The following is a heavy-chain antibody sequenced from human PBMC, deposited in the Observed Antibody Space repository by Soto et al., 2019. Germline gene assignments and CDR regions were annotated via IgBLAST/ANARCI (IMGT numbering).Heavy chain of an antibody. CDR1: DGSISSGAYY. J-gene: IGHJ4*02. D-gene: IGHD3-10*01. CDR3: ARGFSNYGGYYFDY. Sequence: PSETLSLTSIVSDGSISSGAYYWSWIRQHPGTGLEWIGYIHYSGSAYYNPSLKSRAAVSVDTSRNHFSLKLSSVTAADTAIYYCARGFSNYGGYYFDYWGQGTLVTVSS. V-gene: IGHV4-31*03. CDR2: IHYSGSA.